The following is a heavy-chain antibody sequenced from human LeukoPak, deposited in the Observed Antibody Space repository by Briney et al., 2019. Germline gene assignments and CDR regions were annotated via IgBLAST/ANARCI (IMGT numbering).Heavy chain of an antibody. V-gene: IGHV1-2*02. J-gene: IGHJ4*02. CDR2: INPNSGGT. CDR3: ARGYYDILTGYLEYYFDY. Sequence: GASVKVSCKASGYTFTGYYMQWVRQAPGQGLEWMGWINPNSGGTNYAQKFQGRVTMTRDTSISTAYMELSRLRSDDTAMYYCARGYYDILTGYLEYYFDYWGQGTLVTVSS. D-gene: IGHD3-9*01. CDR1: GYTFTGYY.